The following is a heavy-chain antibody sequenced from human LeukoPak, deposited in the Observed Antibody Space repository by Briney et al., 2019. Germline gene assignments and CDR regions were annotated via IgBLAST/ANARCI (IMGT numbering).Heavy chain of an antibody. Sequence: QAGRSVRLAWAPAGLTVDDYSIWWVRHAPREGRECVSGNSWNSGSIGYADSVKGRFTISRDNAKNSLYLQMNSLRAEATALSYCARAGKSGKYYFDYWGQGTLVTVSS. CDR1: GLTVDDYS. V-gene: IGHV3-9*01. D-gene: IGHD3-10*01. J-gene: IGHJ4*02. CDR2: NSWNSGSI. CDR3: ARAGKSGKYYFDY.